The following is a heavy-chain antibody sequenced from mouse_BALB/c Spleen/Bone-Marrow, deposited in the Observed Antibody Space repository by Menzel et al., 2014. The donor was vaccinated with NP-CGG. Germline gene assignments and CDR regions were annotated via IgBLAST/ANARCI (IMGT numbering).Heavy chain of an antibody. V-gene: IGHV4-1*02. Sequence: EVKLLESGGGLVQPGGSLKLSCAASGFDFSRYWMSCVRQAPGKGLEWIGEINPDSRTKNYSPSLKDKFIISRDNAKNTLYLRLNKVRSEDTALYYCARPDYYGYLNYWGQGTTLTVSS. CDR2: INPDSRTK. D-gene: IGHD1-1*01. J-gene: IGHJ2*01. CDR3: ARPDYYGYLNY. CDR1: GFDFSRYW.